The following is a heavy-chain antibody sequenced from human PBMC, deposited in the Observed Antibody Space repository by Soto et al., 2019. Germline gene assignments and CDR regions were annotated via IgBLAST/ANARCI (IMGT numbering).Heavy chain of an antibody. V-gene: IGHV5-10-1*01. Sequence: PGESLKISCKGSGYSFTSYWISWVRQMPGKGLEWMGRIDPSDSYTNYSPSFQGHVTISADKSISTAYLQWSSLKASDTAMYYCARHLGCRSCWKDTHYYYYGMDVWGQGTTVTVSS. CDR3: ARHLGCRSCWKDTHYYYYGMDV. CDR1: GYSFTSYW. CDR2: IDPSDSYT. D-gene: IGHD2-15*01. J-gene: IGHJ6*02.